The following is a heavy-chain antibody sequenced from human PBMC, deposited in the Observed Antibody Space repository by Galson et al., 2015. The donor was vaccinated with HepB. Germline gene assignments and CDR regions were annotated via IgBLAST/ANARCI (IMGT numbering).Heavy chain of an antibody. J-gene: IGHJ3*02. D-gene: IGHD1-26*01. V-gene: IGHV3-23*01. CDR3: ARDPRGTHGAFDI. CDR1: GFTSSRYV. Sequence: SLRLSCAASGFTSSRYVISWVRQAPGRGRGGVSPSGGVGGRHTKPDPEKGGFTTPGENSRRRWYLQRNSLRAEETAVYYCARDPRGTHGAFDIWGQGTMVAVSS. CDR2: SGGVGGR.